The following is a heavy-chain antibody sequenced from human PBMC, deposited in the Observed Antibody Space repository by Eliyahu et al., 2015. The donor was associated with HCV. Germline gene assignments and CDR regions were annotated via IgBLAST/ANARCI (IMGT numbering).Heavy chain of an antibody. V-gene: IGHV3-21*01. CDR2: ISSSSSYI. Sequence: LEWVSSISSSSSYIYYADSVKGRFTISRDNAKNSLYLQMNSLRAEDTAVYYCARDLDYYDSSGYYDYWGQGTLVTVSS. CDR3: ARDLDYYDSSGYYDY. J-gene: IGHJ4*02. D-gene: IGHD3-22*01.